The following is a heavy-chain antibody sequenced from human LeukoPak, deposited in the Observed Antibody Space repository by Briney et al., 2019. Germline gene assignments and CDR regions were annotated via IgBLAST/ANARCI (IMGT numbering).Heavy chain of an antibody. CDR3: ARLDYGDYVDGDVSWFDP. J-gene: IGHJ5*02. D-gene: IGHD4-17*01. V-gene: IGHV1-46*01. CDR1: GYTFTGYY. Sequence: ASVKVSCKASGYTFTGYYMHWVRQAPGQGLEWMGIINPSGGSTSYAQKFQGRVTMTRDMSTSTVYMELSSLRSEDTAVYYCARLDYGDYVDGDVSWFDPWGQGTLVTVSS. CDR2: INPSGGST.